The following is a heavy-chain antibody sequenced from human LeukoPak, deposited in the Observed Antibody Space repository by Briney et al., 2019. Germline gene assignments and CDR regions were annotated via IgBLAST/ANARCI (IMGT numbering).Heavy chain of an antibody. V-gene: IGHV4-61*02. J-gene: IGHJ5*02. D-gene: IGHD4-17*01. CDR1: GGSISSGSYY. CDR3: ARTDGDYVYNWFDP. CDR2: LYTSGST. Sequence: SETLSLTCTASGGSISSGSYYWSWIRQPAGKGLEWIGRLYTSGSTNYNPSLKSRVTISVDTSKNQFSLKLSSVTAADTALYYCARTDGDYVYNWFDPWGQGTLVTVSS.